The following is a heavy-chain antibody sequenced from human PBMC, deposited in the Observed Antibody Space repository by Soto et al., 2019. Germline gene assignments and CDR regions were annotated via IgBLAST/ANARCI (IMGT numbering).Heavy chain of an antibody. CDR1: GGSFSGYY. Sequence: SETLSLTCAVYGGSFSGYYWSWIRQPPGKGLEWIGEINHSGSTNYNPSLKSRVTISVDTSKNQFSLKLSSVTAADTAVYYCARVPYYGSGSYTSYYYYGMDVWGQGTTVTVSS. CDR3: ARVPYYGSGSYTSYYYYGMDV. D-gene: IGHD3-10*01. J-gene: IGHJ6*02. CDR2: INHSGST. V-gene: IGHV4-34*01.